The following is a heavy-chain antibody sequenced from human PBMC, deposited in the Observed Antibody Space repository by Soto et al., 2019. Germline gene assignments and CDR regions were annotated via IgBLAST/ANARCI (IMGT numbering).Heavy chain of an antibody. CDR3: AHGSGWLSDY. Sequence: QITLKESGPTLVKPTQTLTLTCTFSGFSLTSPAVGVNWIRQPPGKALEWLALIYWDDDKQYSPSRKSRLPIPKDTSKTQVVLTMTNMYPVDTATYYCAHGSGWLSDYWGQGTLVTVSS. J-gene: IGHJ4*02. CDR1: GFSLTSPAVG. D-gene: IGHD6-19*01. V-gene: IGHV2-5*02. CDR2: IYWDDDK.